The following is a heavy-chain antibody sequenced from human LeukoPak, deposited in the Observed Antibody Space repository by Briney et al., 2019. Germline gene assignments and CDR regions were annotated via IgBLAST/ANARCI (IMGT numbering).Heavy chain of an antibody. CDR2: IYTSGST. D-gene: IGHD4-23*01. Sequence: SETLSLTCTVSGGSISSSSYYWGWIRQPPGKGLEWIGRIYTSGSTNYNPSLKSRVTMSVDTSKNQFSLKLSSVTAADTAVYYCARGLNSKGYGYYYYYMDVWGKGTTVTISS. V-gene: IGHV4-61*05. CDR3: ARGLNSKGYGYYYYYMDV. CDR1: GGSISSSSYY. J-gene: IGHJ6*03.